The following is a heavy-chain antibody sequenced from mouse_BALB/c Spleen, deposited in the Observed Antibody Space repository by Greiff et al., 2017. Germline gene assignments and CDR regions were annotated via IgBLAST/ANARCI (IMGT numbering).Heavy chain of an antibody. V-gene: IGHV1S29*02. CDR1: GYTFTDYN. Sequence: VQLQQSGPELVKPGASVKISCKASGYTFTDYNMHWVKQSHGKSLEWIGYIYPYNGGTGYNQKFKSKATLTVDNSSSTAYMELRSLTSEDSAVYYCARRRAYYYGSSPWYFDVWGAGTTVTVSS. J-gene: IGHJ1*01. CDR2: IYPYNGGT. D-gene: IGHD1-1*01. CDR3: ARRRAYYYGSSPWYFDV.